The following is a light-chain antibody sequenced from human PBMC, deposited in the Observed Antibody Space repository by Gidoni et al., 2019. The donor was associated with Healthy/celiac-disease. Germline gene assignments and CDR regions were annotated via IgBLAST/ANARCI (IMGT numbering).Light chain of an antibody. V-gene: IGKV1-5*03. J-gene: IGKJ1*01. Sequence: IQMTQSPSTLSASVGDRVTIPGRASESITSWLGWYQQEPGKAPKLLIYKASSLESGDPSRVSGSGYGTELTLTISRLQPDDCATYYCQQYNSYPWTFGQGTKVEIK. CDR2: KAS. CDR3: QQYNSYPWT. CDR1: ESITSW.